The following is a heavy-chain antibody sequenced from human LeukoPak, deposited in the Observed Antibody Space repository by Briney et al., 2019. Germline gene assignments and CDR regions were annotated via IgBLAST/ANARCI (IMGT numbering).Heavy chain of an antibody. D-gene: IGHD1-26*01. V-gene: IGHV4-34*01. CDR2: INHSGST. J-gene: IGHJ4*02. Sequence: SETLSLTCAVYGGSFSGYYWSWIRQPPGKGLEWIGEINHSGSTNYNPSLKSRVTISVDTSKNQFSLKLSSVTAADTAVYYCARSTERDGRSGSYRTYYFDYWGQGTLVTVSS. CDR3: ARSTERDGRSGSYRTYYFDY. CDR1: GGSFSGYY.